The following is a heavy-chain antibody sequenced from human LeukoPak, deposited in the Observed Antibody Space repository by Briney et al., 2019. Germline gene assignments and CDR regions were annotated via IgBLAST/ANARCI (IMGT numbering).Heavy chain of an antibody. J-gene: IGHJ3*02. D-gene: IGHD6-13*01. Sequence: SETLSLTCTLSGRSISSYYWSWIRQPPGKGLEWIGYIYYIGSTNYNPSLKSRVTISVDTPKHQFSLNLSAVTAADTAVYYCARELYSSIHEDAFDIWGQGTMVTVSS. CDR1: GRSISSYY. CDR2: IYYIGST. CDR3: ARELYSSIHEDAFDI. V-gene: IGHV4-59*01.